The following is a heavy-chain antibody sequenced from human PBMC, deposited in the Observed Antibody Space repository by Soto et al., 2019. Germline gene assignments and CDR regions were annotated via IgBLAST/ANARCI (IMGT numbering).Heavy chain of an antibody. CDR2: ICHTGST. D-gene: IGHD3-10*01. Sequence: PSQTRSLTCAVSAGASTSSNWWGWFRQPPRKALEWMGEICHTGSTNYNPSLKSRVTISVDKSKNQFSLKVSCVTAADTAVYYCARDLGPWFGAHSSYYYYYCRDGWGQGTTVTV. J-gene: IGHJ6*02. V-gene: IGHV4-4*02. CDR1: AGASTSSNW. CDR3: ARDLGPWFGAHSSYYYYYCRDG.